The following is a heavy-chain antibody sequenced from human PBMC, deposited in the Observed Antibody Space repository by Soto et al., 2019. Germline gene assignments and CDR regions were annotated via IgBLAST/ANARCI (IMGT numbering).Heavy chain of an antibody. CDR3: ARHPRGSLRLDPFDI. Sequence: QLQLQESGPGLAKPSETLSLVCTVSGDSITTSSYYWGWIRQAPGKGLEWMATIHYRGSTYYTPSLESRLTISLDTSKNQFSLRLSSVTAADTAVYYCARHPRGSLRLDPFDIWGQGTMVTVSS. V-gene: IGHV4-39*01. J-gene: IGHJ3*02. CDR1: GDSITTSSYY. D-gene: IGHD1-26*01. CDR2: IHYRGST.